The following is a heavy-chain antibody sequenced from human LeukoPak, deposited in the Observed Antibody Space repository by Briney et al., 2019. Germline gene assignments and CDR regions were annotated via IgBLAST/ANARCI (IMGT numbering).Heavy chain of an antibody. J-gene: IGHJ4*02. D-gene: IGHD6-19*01. CDR1: GFTFSSYG. CDR3: AKDRSSGCLDY. CDR2: IWYDGSNK. Sequence: PGRSLRLSCAASGFTFSSYGMHWVRQAPGKGLEWVAVIWYDGSNKYYADSVKGRFTISRDNSKNTLYLQMNSLRAKDTAVYYCAKDRSSGCLDYWGQGTLVTVSS. V-gene: IGHV3-33*06.